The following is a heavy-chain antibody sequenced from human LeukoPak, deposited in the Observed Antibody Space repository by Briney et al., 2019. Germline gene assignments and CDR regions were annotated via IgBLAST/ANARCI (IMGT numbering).Heavy chain of an antibody. CDR3: ARAKVTIARRGVGAFDI. V-gene: IGHV3-53*04. D-gene: IGHD4-17*01. CDR1: GFTVSSNY. CDR2: IYSGGST. Sequence: GGSLRLSCAASGFTVSSNYMSWVRQAPGKGLEWVSVIYSGGSTYYADSVKGRFTISRHNSKNTLYLQMNSLRAEDTAVYYCARAKVTIARRGVGAFDIWGQGTMVTVSA. J-gene: IGHJ3*02.